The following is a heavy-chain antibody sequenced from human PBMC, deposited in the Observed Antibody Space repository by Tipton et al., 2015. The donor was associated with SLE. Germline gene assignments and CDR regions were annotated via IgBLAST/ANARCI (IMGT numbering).Heavy chain of an antibody. CDR3: ARAISASTDHYFDY. V-gene: IGHV4-38-2*01. CDR2: INHSGRT. CDR1: GYSISSGYY. Sequence: TLSLTCAVSGYSISSGYYWGWIRQPPGKGLEWIGEINHSGRTNYMASLKSRVTISGDTSKNQFSLKLSSVTAADTAVYYCARAISASTDHYFDYWGQGTLVTVSS. J-gene: IGHJ4*02. D-gene: IGHD1-1*01.